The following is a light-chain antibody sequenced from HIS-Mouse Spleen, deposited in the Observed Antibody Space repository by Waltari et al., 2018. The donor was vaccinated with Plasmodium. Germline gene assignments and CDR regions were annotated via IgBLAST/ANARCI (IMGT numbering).Light chain of an antibody. V-gene: IGLV2-8*01. CDR3: SSYAGSNNLV. CDR1: SSDVGGYNY. CDR2: EGS. Sequence: QSALTQPPSASGSPGQSVTISCTGTSSDVGGYNYVSCYQQPPGKAPKPMIYEGSKRPSGGPDRFSGSKSGNTASLTVSGLQAEDEADYYCSSYAGSNNLVFGGGTKLTVL. J-gene: IGLJ2*01.